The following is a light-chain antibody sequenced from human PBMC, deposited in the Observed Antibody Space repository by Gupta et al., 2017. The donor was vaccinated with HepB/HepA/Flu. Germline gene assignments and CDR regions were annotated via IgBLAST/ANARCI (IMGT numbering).Light chain of an antibody. CDR3: RQYYNWAPRT. CDR2: GAS. V-gene: IGKV3-15*01. Sequence: EIVMTQSPVTLSVSPGEGATLSCMASQSISNSLAWYQQKPGQAPRLLIYGASTRDTGIAARLRGSGSGKEFPLTSSIRQSEDFAVYYCRQYYNWAPRTFGQGTNVEIK. CDR1: QSISNS. J-gene: IGKJ1*01.